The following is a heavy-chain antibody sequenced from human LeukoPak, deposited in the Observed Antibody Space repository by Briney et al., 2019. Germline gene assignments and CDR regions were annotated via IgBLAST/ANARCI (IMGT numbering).Heavy chain of an antibody. V-gene: IGHV1-2*02. Sequence: ASLKVSRNSSGYTFTAYNMHCVRQSPWQGLDWIGSINPTSGGTNYGQKFHGRVTLTRDTSISTAHMQMTRLRSDDTAVYCCASAIAAAGTSYYYGMDVWGQGTTVTVSS. CDR3: ASAIAAAGTSYYYGMDV. J-gene: IGHJ6*02. D-gene: IGHD6-13*01. CDR2: INPTSGGT. CDR1: GYTFTAYN.